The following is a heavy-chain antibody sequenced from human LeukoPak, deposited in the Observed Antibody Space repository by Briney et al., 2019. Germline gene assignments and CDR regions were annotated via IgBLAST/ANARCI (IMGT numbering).Heavy chain of an antibody. CDR2: IYYSGST. CDR1: GGSISSYY. D-gene: IGHD6-19*01. J-gene: IGHJ5*02. CDR3: ARTVAGWFDP. Sequence: SETLSLTCTVSGGSISSYYWSWIRQPPGKGLEWIGYIYYSGSTNYNPSLKSRVTISVDTSKNQFSMKLSSVTAADTAVYYCARTVAGWFDPWGQGTLVTVSS. V-gene: IGHV4-59*08.